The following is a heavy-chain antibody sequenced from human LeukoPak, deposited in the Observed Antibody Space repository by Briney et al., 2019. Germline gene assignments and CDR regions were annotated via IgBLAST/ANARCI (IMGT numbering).Heavy chain of an antibody. CDR2: MNPNSGNT. Sequence: GASVKVSCKASGYTFTSYDFNWLRQATGQGPEWMGWMNPNSGNTGYAQKFQGRVTMTRNTSISTAYMELSSLRSEDTAVYYCARGQPYYYDSSGYQTPTLYWGQGTLVTVSS. D-gene: IGHD3-22*01. J-gene: IGHJ4*02. CDR1: GYTFTSYD. V-gene: IGHV1-8*01. CDR3: ARGQPYYYDSSGYQTPTLY.